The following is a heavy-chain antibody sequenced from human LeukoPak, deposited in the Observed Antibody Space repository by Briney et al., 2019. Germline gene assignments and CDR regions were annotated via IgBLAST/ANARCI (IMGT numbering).Heavy chain of an antibody. CDR1: GFTFSNYW. D-gene: IGHD1-26*01. CDR3: AKDGSGSYYGLPRFDY. J-gene: IGHJ4*02. V-gene: IGHV3-74*01. CDR2: INSAGSST. Sequence: GGSLRLSCAASGFTFSNYWMHWVRQAPGKGLVWVSRINSAGSSTSYADSVKGRFTISRDNAKNTLYLQMNSLRAEDTAVYYCAKDGSGSYYGLPRFDYWGQGTLVTVSS.